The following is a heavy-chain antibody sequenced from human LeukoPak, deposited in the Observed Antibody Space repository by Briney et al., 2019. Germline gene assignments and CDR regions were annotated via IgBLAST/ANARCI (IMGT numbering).Heavy chain of an antibody. CDR1: GFTFSSYA. CDR3: AKKYSYDSYYFDY. CDR2: ISGSGGST. D-gene: IGHD5-18*01. J-gene: IGHJ4*02. Sequence: GGSLRLSCAASGFTFSSYAMSWFRQAQGKGLEWVSAISGSGGSTYYADSVKGRFTISRDNSKNTLYLQMNSLRAEDTAVYYCAKKYSYDSYYFDYWGQGTLVTVSS. V-gene: IGHV3-23*01.